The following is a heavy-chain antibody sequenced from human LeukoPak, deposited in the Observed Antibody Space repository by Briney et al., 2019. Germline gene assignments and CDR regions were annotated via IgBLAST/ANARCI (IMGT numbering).Heavy chain of an antibody. V-gene: IGHV3-49*03. CDR2: IGNRADGGTP. CDR1: GFTFRDYT. J-gene: IGHJ4*02. CDR3: TRDPPTRY. Sequence: PGRSLRLSCTASGFTFRDYTMTWIRQAPGKGLEWVGFIGNRADGGTPEYAASVKGRFTISRDDSKSIAYLQMNSLRTDDTAVYYCTRDPPTRYWGQGTLVSVSS. D-gene: IGHD1-26*01.